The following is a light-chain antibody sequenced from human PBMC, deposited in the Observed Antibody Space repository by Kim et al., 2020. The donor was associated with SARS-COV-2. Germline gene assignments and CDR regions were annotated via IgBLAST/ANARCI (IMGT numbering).Light chain of an antibody. Sequence: SYELTQPPSVSVAPGKTARITCGGNNIGSKSVHWYQHKPGQARVLVIFYDSDRPSGIPERFSGSNSGNTATLTISTVEAGDEADYYCQVWDSGSDHWVFG. J-gene: IGLJ3*02. CDR2: YDS. V-gene: IGLV3-21*04. CDR1: NIGSKS. CDR3: QVWDSGSDHWV.